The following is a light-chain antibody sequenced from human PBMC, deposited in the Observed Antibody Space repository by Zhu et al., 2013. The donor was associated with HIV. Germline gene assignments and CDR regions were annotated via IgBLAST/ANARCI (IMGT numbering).Light chain of an antibody. CDR2: AAS. CDR1: QVIGNS. J-gene: IGKJ2*01. Sequence: DIHMTQSPSSLAASIGDKVTVTCRASQVIGNSLAWFQQKPGKAPKSLIYAASNLQSGVPSRFSATGSGTDFTLTISSLQSEDFATYYCLQDFGHPYTFGQGTKL. V-gene: IGKV1-16*01. CDR3: LQDFGHPYT.